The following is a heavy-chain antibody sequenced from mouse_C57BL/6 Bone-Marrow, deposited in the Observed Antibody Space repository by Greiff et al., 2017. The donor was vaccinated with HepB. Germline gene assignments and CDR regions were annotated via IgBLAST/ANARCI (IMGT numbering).Heavy chain of an antibody. CDR1: GYTFTSYW. V-gene: IGHV1-69*01. CDR3: ARMGLRLYWYFDV. Sequence: QVQLQQPGAELVMPGASVKLSCKASGYTFTSYWMHWVKQRPGQGLEWIGEIAPSDSYTNYNQKFKGKSTLTVDKSSSTAYMQLSSLTSEDSAVYYCARMGLRLYWYFDVWGTGTTVTVSS. J-gene: IGHJ1*03. D-gene: IGHD2-2*01. CDR2: IAPSDSYT.